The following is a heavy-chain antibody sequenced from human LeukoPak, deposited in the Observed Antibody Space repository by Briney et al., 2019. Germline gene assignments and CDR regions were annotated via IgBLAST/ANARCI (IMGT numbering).Heavy chain of an antibody. Sequence: PGGSLRLSCAASGFTFSSYWMSWLRQAPGKGLEWVANINKDGSETYYVDSVKGRFTISRDNSKNTLYLQMNSLRAEDTAVYYCAKDLRIAARPYYFDYWGQGTLVTVSS. CDR3: AKDLRIAARPYYFDY. CDR1: GFTFSSYW. CDR2: INKDGSET. J-gene: IGHJ4*02. V-gene: IGHV3-7*03. D-gene: IGHD6-6*01.